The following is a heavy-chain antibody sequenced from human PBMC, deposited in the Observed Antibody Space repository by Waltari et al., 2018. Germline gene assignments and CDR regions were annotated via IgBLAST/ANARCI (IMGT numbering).Heavy chain of an antibody. J-gene: IGHJ4*02. CDR1: GGSISSSSYY. V-gene: IGHV4-39*07. CDR3: ARGEEDIVVVPAATPFDY. D-gene: IGHD2-2*01. CDR2: IYYSGST. Sequence: QLQLQESGPGLVKPSETLSLTCTVSGGSISSSSYYWGWIRQPPGKGLEWIGSIYYSGSTYYNPSLKSRVTISVDTSKIQFSLKLSSVTAADTAVYYCARGEEDIVVVPAATPFDYWGQGTLVTVSS.